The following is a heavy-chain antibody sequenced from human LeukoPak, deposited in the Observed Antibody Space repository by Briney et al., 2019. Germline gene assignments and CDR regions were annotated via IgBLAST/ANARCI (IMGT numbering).Heavy chain of an antibody. D-gene: IGHD5-18*01. J-gene: IGHJ6*03. CDR1: AGSISGFF. CDR3: ARTYRYGSFPVYRIYMDV. Sequence: SETLSLTCTVRAGSISGFFWSWLRQPQGKGLEWIGYISYSGSTNYNPSPKSRATISADTSKHQVSLKLSSVTAADTAVYYCARTYRYGSFPVYRIYMDVWGKGTTVTVSS. V-gene: IGHV4-59*01. CDR2: ISYSGST.